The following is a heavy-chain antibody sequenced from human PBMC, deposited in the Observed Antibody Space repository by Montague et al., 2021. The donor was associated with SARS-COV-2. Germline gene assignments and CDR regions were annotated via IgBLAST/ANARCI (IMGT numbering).Heavy chain of an antibody. J-gene: IGHJ4*02. CDR2: IYYSGST. CDR1: GGSISSYY. V-gene: IGHV4-59*01. CDR3: ASAGEYCTGGSCYYVY. D-gene: IGHD2-15*01. Sequence: SETLSLTCSVSGGSISSYYWSWIRQPPGKGLEWIGYIYYSGSTNYNPSLKSRVTISIGTSKNQFSLELSSVTAADMAVYYCASAGEYCTGGSCYYVYWGQGTLVTASS.